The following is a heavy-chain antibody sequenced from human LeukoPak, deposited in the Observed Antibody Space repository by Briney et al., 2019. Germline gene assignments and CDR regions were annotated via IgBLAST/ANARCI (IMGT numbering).Heavy chain of an antibody. V-gene: IGHV4-59*08. CDR1: GSPINNNF. J-gene: IGHJ4*01. Sequence: PSETLSLTCTVSGSPINNNFWTWIRQPPGKGLEWIGYIYSSGSANYNPSLKSRVIISGDTSKNQISLRLTSVTAADTAMYFCARHRDYYDTWGHGTLVTVSS. D-gene: IGHD3-22*01. CDR2: IYSSGSA. CDR3: ARHRDYYDT.